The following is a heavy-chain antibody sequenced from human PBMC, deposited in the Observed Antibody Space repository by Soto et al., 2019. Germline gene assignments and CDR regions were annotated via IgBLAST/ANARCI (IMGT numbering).Heavy chain of an antibody. Sequence: SETLSLTCSVSNGSISGFYWTWIRQPPGKILEWIGYIHYSGRTDYNPSLTSRATMSVDTSKNQFSLNLKSITAADTAVYYCVRVGVGIGNHFDSWGRGTLVTVS. D-gene: IGHD1-26*01. V-gene: IGHV4-59*12. CDR3: VRVGVGIGNHFDS. J-gene: IGHJ4*02. CDR1: NGSISGFY. CDR2: IHYSGRT.